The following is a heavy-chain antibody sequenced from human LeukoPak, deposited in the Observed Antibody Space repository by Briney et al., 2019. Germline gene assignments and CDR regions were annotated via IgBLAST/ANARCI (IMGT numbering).Heavy chain of an antibody. D-gene: IGHD5-18*01. CDR2: ISSSGSTI. CDR1: GFTFSDYY. CDR3: ARDLGYSYDYGEFDY. J-gene: IGHJ4*02. V-gene: IGHV3-11*04. Sequence: GGSLRLSCAASGFTFSDYYMSWIRQAPGKGLEWVSYISSSGSTIYYADSVKGRFTISRDNVKNSLYLQMNSLRAEDTAVYYCARDLGYSYDYGEFDYWGQGTLVTVSS.